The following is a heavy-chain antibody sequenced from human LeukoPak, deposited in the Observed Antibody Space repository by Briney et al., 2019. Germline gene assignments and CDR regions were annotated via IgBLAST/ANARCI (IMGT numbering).Heavy chain of an antibody. CDR2: ISAYNGNT. Sequence: ASVKVSCKASGYTFPSYGISWVRQAPGQGLEGMGWISAYNGNTNYAQKLQGRVTMTTDTSTSTAYMELRSLRSDDTAVYYCARVYGDYSGNWFDPWGQGTLVTVSS. D-gene: IGHD4-17*01. V-gene: IGHV1-18*01. CDR1: GYTFPSYG. J-gene: IGHJ5*02. CDR3: ARVYGDYSGNWFDP.